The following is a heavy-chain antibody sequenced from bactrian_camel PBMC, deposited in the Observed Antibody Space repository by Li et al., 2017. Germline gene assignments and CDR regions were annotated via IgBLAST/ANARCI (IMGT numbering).Heavy chain of an antibody. J-gene: IGHJ4*01. CDR2: INSGGGTT. CDR1: GFTYNSYA. CDR3: ATGGNPSGSLEYMY. Sequence: VQLVESGGRPVQPGGSLRLSCTASGFTYNSYAMTWVRQAPGKGLEWVSAINSGGGTTYYVDSVKGRFTISRDNAKNTVYLQMNSLKSEDTALYYCATGGNPSGSLEYMYWGQGTQVTVS. D-gene: IGHD7*01. V-gene: IGHV3S40*01.